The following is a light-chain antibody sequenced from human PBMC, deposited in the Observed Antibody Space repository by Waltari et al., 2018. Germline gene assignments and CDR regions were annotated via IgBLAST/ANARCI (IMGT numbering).Light chain of an antibody. CDR1: QTIDTF. V-gene: IGKV1-39*01. CDR2: AAS. J-gene: IGKJ2*01. Sequence: DIQMTPSPSSLSASVGDRVTISCRASQTIDTFLNWYQQKPGTAPKLLIYAASTLQGGVPSRFSGSGSGTDFTLTINSLQHEDFATYYCQQTYNIPRSFGQGTYLEIK. CDR3: QQTYNIPRS.